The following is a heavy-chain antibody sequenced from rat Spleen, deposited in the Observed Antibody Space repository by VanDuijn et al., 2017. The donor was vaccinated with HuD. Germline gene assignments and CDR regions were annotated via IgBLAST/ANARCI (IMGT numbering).Heavy chain of an antibody. Sequence: EVQLVESGGGLVQPGRSLKLSCVASGFTFSNYYMAWVRQAPKKGLEWVASINYEGSSTYYGDSVKGRFTISRDNAKSTLSLQMDSLRSEDTATYYCARRHYGYTDYFDYWGQGVMVTVSS. J-gene: IGHJ2*01. CDR3: ARRHYGYTDYFDY. V-gene: IGHV5-22*01. CDR2: INYEGSST. D-gene: IGHD1-9*01. CDR1: GFTFSNYY.